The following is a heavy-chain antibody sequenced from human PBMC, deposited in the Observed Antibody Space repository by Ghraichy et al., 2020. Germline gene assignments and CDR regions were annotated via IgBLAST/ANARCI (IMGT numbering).Heavy chain of an antibody. J-gene: IGHJ4*02. Sequence: GGSLRLSCAASGFTFSNYAMSWVRQAPGKGLEWVSAISGSGGSTYFADSVKGRFTISRDNSKNTLYLQMNSLRAEDTAVYYCAGRTTVTKKAFDYWGQGTLVTVSS. D-gene: IGHD4-17*01. CDR1: GFTFSNYA. CDR3: AGRTTVTKKAFDY. V-gene: IGHV3-23*01. CDR2: ISGSGGST.